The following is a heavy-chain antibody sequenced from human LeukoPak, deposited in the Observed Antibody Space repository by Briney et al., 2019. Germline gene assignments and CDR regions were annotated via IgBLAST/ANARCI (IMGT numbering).Heavy chain of an antibody. D-gene: IGHD2/OR15-2a*01. Sequence: SETLSLTCTVSGVSLSITTYFWLCIRQPPGQGLEWLGSIYYNGSTYYSPSLESRITMSMDTSKNQFYLQLTSVTATHMAVYYCATMERRDFSTGYWGQGSLVTVSS. J-gene: IGHJ4*02. CDR2: IYYNGST. CDR1: GVSLSITTYF. CDR3: ATMERRDFSTGY. V-gene: IGHV4-39*01.